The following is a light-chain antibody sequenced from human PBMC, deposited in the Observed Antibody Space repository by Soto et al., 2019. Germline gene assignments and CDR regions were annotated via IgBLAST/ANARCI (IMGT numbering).Light chain of an antibody. V-gene: IGLV2-23*02. J-gene: IGLJ1*01. CDR2: EVS. CDR3: CSYAGSSTFYV. Sequence: QSVLTQPASVSGSPGQSITISCTGTSSDVGSYNLVSWYQQHPGKAPKLMIYEVSKRPSGVSNRFSGSKSGNTASLTISGLQAEDVADYYCCSYAGSSTFYVFGTGTMVTVL. CDR1: SSDVGSYNL.